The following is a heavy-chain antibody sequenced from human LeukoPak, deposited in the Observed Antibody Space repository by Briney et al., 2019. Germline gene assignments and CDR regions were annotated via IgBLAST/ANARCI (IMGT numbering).Heavy chain of an antibody. J-gene: IGHJ4*02. D-gene: IGHD6-19*01. CDR2: IRQDGSVQ. Sequence: GGSLRVSCAASGFTFRSYWMSWVRQAPGKGLEWVANIRQDGSVQNYVDSVKGRFTISRDNSKNTLYLQMNSLRPEDTAIYYCARRHSSGSNWGQGTLVTVSS. CDR1: GFTFRSYW. CDR3: ARRHSSGSN. V-gene: IGHV3-7*01.